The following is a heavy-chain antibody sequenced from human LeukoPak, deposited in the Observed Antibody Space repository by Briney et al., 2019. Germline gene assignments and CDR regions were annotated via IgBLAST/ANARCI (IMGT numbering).Heavy chain of an antibody. CDR2: FDPEDGET. Sequence: ASVKVSCKVSGYIVTELSMHWVRQAPGKGLEWMGGFDPEDGETIYAQKFQGRVTMTEDTSTDTAYMELSSLRSEDTAVYYCATEALDYDSSGYYSFDYWGQGTLVTVSS. J-gene: IGHJ4*02. D-gene: IGHD3-22*01. CDR3: ATEALDYDSSGYYSFDY. V-gene: IGHV1-24*01. CDR1: GYIVTELS.